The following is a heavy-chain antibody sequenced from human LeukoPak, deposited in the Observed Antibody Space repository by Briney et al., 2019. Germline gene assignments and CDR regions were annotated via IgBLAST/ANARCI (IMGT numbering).Heavy chain of an antibody. J-gene: IGHJ4*02. V-gene: IGHV3-7*01. Sequence: GGSVTLPCAASGFTFRNYWMTWVRQTPGKGLEWVANIKQGGHEKYFWDSVKGPFTISRDNAKNSVYLQMNSLRVEDTGVYYCTRDTGGIGSYPDYWGQGKLLSVSS. CDR1: GFTFRNYW. CDR2: IKQGGHEK. D-gene: IGHD1-26*01. CDR3: TRDTGGIGSYPDY.